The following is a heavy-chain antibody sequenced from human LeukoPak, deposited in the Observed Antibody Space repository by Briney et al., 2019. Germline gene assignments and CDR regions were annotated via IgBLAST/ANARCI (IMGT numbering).Heavy chain of an antibody. V-gene: IGHV3-53*01. J-gene: IGHJ3*02. D-gene: IGHD6-19*01. CDR1: GFTVSSNY. Sequence: GGSLRLSCAASGFTVSSNYMSWVRQAPGKGLEWVSVIYSGGSTYYADSVKGRFTISRDNSKNTLYLQMNSLKAEDTAVYYCARDSSGSDAFDIWGQGTMVTVSS. CDR3: ARDSSGSDAFDI. CDR2: IYSGGST.